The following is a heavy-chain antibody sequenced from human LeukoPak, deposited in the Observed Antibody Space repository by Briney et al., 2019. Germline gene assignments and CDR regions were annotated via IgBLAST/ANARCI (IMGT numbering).Heavy chain of an antibody. J-gene: IGHJ4*02. CDR2: INTDGTVT. CDR1: GFTFSKYW. D-gene: IGHD3-22*01. Sequence: PGGSLRLSCAASGFTFSKYWMLWVRQAPGKGLESVSRINTDGTVTTYADSVKGRFTVSRDNADNTMFLQMNSVRDEDTAVYYCAKQPDSSGFPSFFDYWGQGTLVTVSS. V-gene: IGHV3-74*01. CDR3: AKQPDSSGFPSFFDY.